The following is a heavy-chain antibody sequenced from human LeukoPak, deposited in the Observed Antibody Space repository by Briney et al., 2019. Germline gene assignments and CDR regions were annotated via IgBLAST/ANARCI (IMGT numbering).Heavy chain of an antibody. CDR1: GFTFSGYP. Sequence: GGSLRLSCAASGFTFSGYPIHWVRQAPGKGLEWVAVISYDGSNKYYADSVEGRFTISRDNSKNTLYLQMNSLRAEDTAVYYCARDEGYCSRTSCYGASKSMDVWGQGTAVIVSS. CDR2: ISYDGSNK. CDR3: ARDEGYCSRTSCYGASKSMDV. V-gene: IGHV3-30-3*01. D-gene: IGHD2-2*01. J-gene: IGHJ6*02.